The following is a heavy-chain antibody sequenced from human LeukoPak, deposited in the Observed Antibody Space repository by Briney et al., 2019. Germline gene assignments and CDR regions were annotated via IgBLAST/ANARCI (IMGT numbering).Heavy chain of an antibody. D-gene: IGHD5-24*01. CDR3: ARGLGDGYNPSYFDY. J-gene: IGHJ4*02. Sequence: PSETLSLTCTVSGGSISTNSYYWGWIRQPPGKGLEWIGSIYNSGNTYYNPSLKSRVTISVDTSKNQFSLKLSSVTAADTAVYYCARGLGDGYNPSYFDYWGQGTLVTVSS. CDR1: GGSISTNSYY. V-gene: IGHV4-39*07. CDR2: IYNSGNT.